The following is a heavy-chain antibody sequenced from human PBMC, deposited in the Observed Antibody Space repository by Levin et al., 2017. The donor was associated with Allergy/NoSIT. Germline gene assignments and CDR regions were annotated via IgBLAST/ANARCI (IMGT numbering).Heavy chain of an antibody. J-gene: IGHJ4*02. CDR2: INSDGSSA. CDR3: ARDGDGDYPIDY. D-gene: IGHD4-17*01. V-gene: IGHV3-74*01. Sequence: QPGGSLRLSCAASGFTFSSYWMHWVRQAPGKGLVWVSLINSDGSSANYADSVKGRFTISRDNAKNTLYLQMNSLRAEDTAVYYCARDGDGDYPIDYWGQGTLVTVSS. CDR1: GFTFSSYW.